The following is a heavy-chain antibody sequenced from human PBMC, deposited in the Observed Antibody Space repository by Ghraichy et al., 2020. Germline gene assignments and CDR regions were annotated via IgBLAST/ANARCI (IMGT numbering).Heavy chain of an antibody. D-gene: IGHD4-11*01. CDR3: ARVLSSNYDPRRNWFDP. J-gene: IGHJ5*02. Sequence: GGSLRLSCAASGFTFSSYSMNWVRQAPGKGLEWVSSISSSSSYIYYADSVKGRFTISRDNAKNSLYLQMNSLRAEDTAVYYCARVLSSNYDPRRNWFDPWGQGTLVTVSS. CDR2: ISSSSSYI. V-gene: IGHV3-21*01. CDR1: GFTFSSYS.